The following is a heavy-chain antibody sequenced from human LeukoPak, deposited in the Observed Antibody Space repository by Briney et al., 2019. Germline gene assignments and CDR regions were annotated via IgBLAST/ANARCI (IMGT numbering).Heavy chain of an antibody. CDR1: GYTFTGYY. CDR2: MNPNSGNT. V-gene: IGHV1-8*03. CDR3: ARTIVVVPAAMGPFDY. J-gene: IGHJ4*02. D-gene: IGHD2-2*01. Sequence: ASVKVSCKASGYTFTGYYMHWVRQAPGQGLEWMGWMNPNSGNTGYAQKFQGRVTITRNTSISTAYMELSSLRSEDTAVYYCARTIVVVPAAMGPFDYWAREPWSPSPQ.